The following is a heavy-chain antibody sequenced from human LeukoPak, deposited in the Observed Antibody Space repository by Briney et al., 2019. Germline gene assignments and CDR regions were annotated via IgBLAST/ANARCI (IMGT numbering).Heavy chain of an antibody. CDR3: ARLVRGYYDTSGYIDS. CDR1: GGSISSYY. Sequence: SETLSLTCTVSGGSISSYYWSWIRQPPGKGLEWIGYIYYSGSTNYNPSLKSRVTISVDTSKNQFSLKLSSVTAADTAVYYCARLVRGYYDTSGYIDSWGQGTQVTVSS. V-gene: IGHV4-59*12. D-gene: IGHD3-22*01. J-gene: IGHJ4*02. CDR2: IYYSGST.